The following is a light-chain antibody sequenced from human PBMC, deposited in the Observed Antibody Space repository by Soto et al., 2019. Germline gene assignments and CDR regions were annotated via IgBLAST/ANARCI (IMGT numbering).Light chain of an antibody. J-gene: IGKJ4*01. CDR3: QQANSFPFT. V-gene: IGKV1D-12*01. CDR1: KGLRSW. CDR2: AAS. Sequence: DIQMTHSHPPVFASVENGVTITGGAVKGLRSWLGWYQQKPGKAPKLLIYAASSLQSGVPSRFSGSGSGTDFTLTISSLQPEDFATYYCQQANSFPFTFGGGTKVEIK.